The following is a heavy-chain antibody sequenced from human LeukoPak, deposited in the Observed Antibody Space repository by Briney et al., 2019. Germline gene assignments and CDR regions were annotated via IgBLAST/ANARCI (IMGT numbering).Heavy chain of an antibody. J-gene: IGHJ4*02. CDR1: GGSFSCYY. V-gene: IGHV4-34*01. CDR3: ARANYYDSGGYSY. CDR2: INHSGST. D-gene: IGHD3-22*01. Sequence: NPSETLSLTCAVYGGSFSCYYWSWIRQPPGKGLEWIGEINHSGSTNYNPSLKSRVTISVDTSKNQFSLKLSSVTAADTAVYYCARANYYDSGGYSYWGEGTLVTVSS.